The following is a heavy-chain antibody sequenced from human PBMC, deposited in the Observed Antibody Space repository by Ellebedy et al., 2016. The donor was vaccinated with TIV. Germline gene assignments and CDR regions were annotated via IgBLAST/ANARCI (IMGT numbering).Heavy chain of an antibody. CDR3: AKDKPAGYYDSSGYPRYYYYGMDV. J-gene: IGHJ6*02. CDR1: GFTFSSYA. Sequence: GESLKISCAASGFTFSSYAMHWVRQAPGKGLEWVAVISYDGSNKYYADSVKGRFTISRDNSKNTLYLQMNSLRAEDTAVYYCAKDKPAGYYDSSGYPRYYYYGMDVWGQGTTVTVSS. CDR2: ISYDGSNK. D-gene: IGHD3-22*01. V-gene: IGHV3-30-3*01.